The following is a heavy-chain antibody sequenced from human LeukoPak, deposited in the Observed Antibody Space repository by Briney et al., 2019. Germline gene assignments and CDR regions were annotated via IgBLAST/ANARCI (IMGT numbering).Heavy chain of an antibody. CDR2: INHSGST. D-gene: IGHD2-2*01. J-gene: IGHJ6*02. Sequence: PSETLSLTCAVYGGSFSGYYWSWIRQPPGKGLEWIGEINHSGSTNYNPSLKSRVTISVDTSKNQFSLKLSSVTAAGTAVYYCARGAPSSTSRYYYYYYGMDVWGQGTTVTVSS. CDR1: GGSFSGYY. CDR3: ARGAPSSTSRYYYYYYGMDV. V-gene: IGHV4-34*01.